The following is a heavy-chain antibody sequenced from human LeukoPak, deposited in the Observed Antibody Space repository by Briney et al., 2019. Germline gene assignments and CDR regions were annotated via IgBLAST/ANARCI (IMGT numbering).Heavy chain of an antibody. CDR1: GFTFSSYW. CDR3: ARDRDSGSLFDY. D-gene: IGHD1-26*01. CDR2: INSGGGST. V-gene: IGHV3-74*01. J-gene: IGHJ4*02. Sequence: PGGSLRLSCAASGFTFSSYWMHWVRQAPGKGLVWVSRINSGGGSTSYADSVKGRFTISRDNAKNTLYLQMNSLRAEDTAVYYCARDRDSGSLFDYWGQGTLVTVSS.